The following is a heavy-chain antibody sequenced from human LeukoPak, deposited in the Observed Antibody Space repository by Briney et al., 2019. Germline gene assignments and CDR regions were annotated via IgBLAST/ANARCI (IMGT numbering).Heavy chain of an antibody. J-gene: IGHJ6*02. CDR3: ATDSELHTKDDYYYYGMDV. D-gene: IGHD1-26*01. CDR1: GYTLTELS. V-gene: IGHV1-24*01. Sequence: ASVTVSCKVSGYTLTELSMHWVRQAPGKGLEWMGGFDPEDGETIYAQKFQGRVTMTEDTSTDTAYMELSSLRSEDTAVYYCATDSELHTKDDYYYYGMDVWGQGTTVTVSS. CDR2: FDPEDGET.